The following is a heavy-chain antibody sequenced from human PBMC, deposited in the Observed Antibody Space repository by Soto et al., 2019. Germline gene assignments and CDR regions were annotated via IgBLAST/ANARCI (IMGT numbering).Heavy chain of an antibody. D-gene: IGHD6-19*01. CDR2: ISGGGGTT. CDR3: AKQAGYSSDPFDY. CDR1: GFTFSNYA. V-gene: IGHV3-23*01. Sequence: PGGSLRLSCAASGFTFSNYAMSWVRQAPGKGLEWVSIISGGGGTTYYADSVKGRFTISRGNSKNTVHLQINSLRVEDTAVYYCAKQAGYSSDPFDYWGQGTLVTVSS. J-gene: IGHJ4*02.